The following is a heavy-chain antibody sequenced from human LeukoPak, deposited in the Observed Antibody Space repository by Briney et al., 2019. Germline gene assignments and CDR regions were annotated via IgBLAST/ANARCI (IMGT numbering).Heavy chain of an antibody. D-gene: IGHD4-23*01. J-gene: IGHJ4*02. Sequence: GGSLRLSCVASGFTFSTDNMNWVRQAPGKGLECVSAISPNGGSSYYADSVKGRFSISRDNPKNTLFLQMGSLTAEDMAIYYCAIEHYGGNYYWGQGTLVTVSS. CDR2: ISPNGGSS. V-gene: IGHV3-64*02. CDR3: AIEHYGGNYY. CDR1: GFTFSTDN.